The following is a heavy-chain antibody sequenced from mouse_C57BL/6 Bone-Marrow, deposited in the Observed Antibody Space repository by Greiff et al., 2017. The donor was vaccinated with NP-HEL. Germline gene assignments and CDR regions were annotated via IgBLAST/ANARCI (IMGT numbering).Heavy chain of an antibody. CDR3: ARDDGYYSYAMDY. J-gene: IGHJ4*01. Sequence: QVQLQQPGAELVMPGASVKLSCKASGYTFTSYWMHWVKQRPGQGLEWIGEIDPSDSYTNYNQKFKGKSTLTVDKSSSTAYMQLSSLTSEDSAVYYCARDDGYYSYAMDYWGQGTSVTGSS. D-gene: IGHD2-3*01. CDR1: GYTFTSYW. V-gene: IGHV1-69*01. CDR2: IDPSDSYT.